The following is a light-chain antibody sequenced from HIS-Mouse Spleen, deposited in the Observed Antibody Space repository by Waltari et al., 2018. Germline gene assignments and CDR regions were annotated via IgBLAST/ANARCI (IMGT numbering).Light chain of an antibody. V-gene: IGLV3-21*03. Sequence: SYVLTQPPSVSVAPGKTARITCGGNNLGSKSVNWYQQKPDQAPVLVVYDDSDRPSGIPERFSGSNSGNTATLTISRVEAGDEADYYCQVWDSSSDHVVFGGGTKLTVL. CDR3: QVWDSSSDHVV. CDR2: DDS. J-gene: IGLJ2*01. CDR1: NLGSKS.